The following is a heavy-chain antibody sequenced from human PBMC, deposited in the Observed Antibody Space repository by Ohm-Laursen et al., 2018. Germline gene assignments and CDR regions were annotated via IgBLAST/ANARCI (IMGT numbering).Heavy chain of an antibody. Sequence: SLRLSCSASGFTFSSYWMHWVRQAPGKGLVWISRINSDGHSTTYADSVKGRFTITRDNAENTLFLQMSSLRAEDTAVYYCARASGSGTYYPIDYWGQGTLVTVSS. CDR3: ARASGSGTYYPIDY. D-gene: IGHD3-10*01. V-gene: IGHV3-74*01. CDR2: INSDGHST. CDR1: GFTFSSYW. J-gene: IGHJ4*02.